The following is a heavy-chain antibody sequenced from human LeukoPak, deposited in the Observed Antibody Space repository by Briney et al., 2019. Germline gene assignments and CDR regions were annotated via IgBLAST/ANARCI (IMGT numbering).Heavy chain of an antibody. D-gene: IGHD2-2*01. CDR1: GGSISSYY. CDR3: ARGQAGVVPADQSWFDP. J-gene: IGHJ5*02. CDR2: IYTSGST. V-gene: IGHV4-4*07. Sequence: SETLSLTCTVSGGSISSYYWSWIRQPAGKGLEWIGRIYTSGSTNYNPSPKSRVTMSVDTSKNQFSLKLSSVAAADTAVYYCARGQAGVVPADQSWFDPWGQGTLVTVSS.